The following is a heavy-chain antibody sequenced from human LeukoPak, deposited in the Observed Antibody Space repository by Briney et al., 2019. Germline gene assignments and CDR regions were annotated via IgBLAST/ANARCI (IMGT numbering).Heavy chain of an antibody. CDR2: IKQDGSEK. V-gene: IGHV3-7*04. Sequence: PGGSLRLSCAASGFTFSSYWMSWVRQAPGKGLEWVANIKQDGSEKYYVDPVKGRFTISRDNAKNSLYLQVNSLRAEDTAVYYCASEGSSSLGLDYWGQGTLVTVSS. CDR1: GFTFSSYW. CDR3: ASEGSSSLGLDY. J-gene: IGHJ4*02. D-gene: IGHD6-13*01.